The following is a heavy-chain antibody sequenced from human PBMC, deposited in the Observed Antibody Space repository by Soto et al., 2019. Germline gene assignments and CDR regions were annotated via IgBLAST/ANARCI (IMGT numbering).Heavy chain of an antibody. CDR1: GFSFGGYG. V-gene: IGHV3-23*01. CDR2: LSGSGSTT. Sequence: EVQLLESGGDLVQPGGSLRLSCAASGFSFGGYGMSWVRQAPGKGLEWVSALSGSGSTTYYADSVRGRFIISRDNSRDTLFLQMNSLRAEDTAVYFSAKASKGYTGYDLDYWGQGTVVTVSP. D-gene: IGHD5-12*01. J-gene: IGHJ4*02. CDR3: AKASKGYTGYDLDY.